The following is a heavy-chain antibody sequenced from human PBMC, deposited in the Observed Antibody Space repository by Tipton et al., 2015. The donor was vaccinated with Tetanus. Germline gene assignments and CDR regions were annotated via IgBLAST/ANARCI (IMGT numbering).Heavy chain of an antibody. V-gene: IGHV4-39*01. J-gene: IGHJ4*02. CDR2: IYFSGST. D-gene: IGHD3-22*01. CDR3: AKLFRARARGITMVVVVPPGYFDY. Sequence: LRLSCTVSGASISNSSSYWGWIRQSPGKGLEWIGNIYFSGSTYYNPSLKSRVTISVDTSKNQFSLRLNSVTAADTAVYYCAKLFRARARGITMVVVVPPGYFDYWGQGTLVAVSS. CDR1: GASISNSSSY.